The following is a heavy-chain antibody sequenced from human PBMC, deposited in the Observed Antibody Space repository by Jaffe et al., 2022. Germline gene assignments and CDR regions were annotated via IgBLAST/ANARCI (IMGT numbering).Heavy chain of an antibody. D-gene: IGHD4-17*01. CDR2: ISWNSGSI. CDR1: GFTFDDYA. Sequence: EVQLVESGGGLVQPGRSLRLSCAASGFTFDDYAMHWVRQAPGKGLEWVSGISWNSGSIGYADSVKGRFTISRDNAKNSLYLQMNSLRAEDTALYYCAKSSSPTTVTTFMDVWGKGTTVTVSS. J-gene: IGHJ6*03. V-gene: IGHV3-9*01. CDR3: AKSSSPTTVTTFMDV.